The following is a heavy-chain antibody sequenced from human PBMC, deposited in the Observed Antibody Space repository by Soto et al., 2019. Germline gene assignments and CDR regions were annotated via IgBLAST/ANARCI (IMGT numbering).Heavy chain of an antibody. CDR1: GFTFSSYS. J-gene: IGHJ4*02. D-gene: IGHD5-12*01. Sequence: GGSLRLSCAASGFTFSSYSMNWVRQAPGKGLEWVSSISSSSSYIYYADSVKGRFTISRDNAKNSLYLQMNSLRAEDTAVYYCARSGYDFLGFDYWGQGTLVTVSS. CDR3: ARSGYDFLGFDY. V-gene: IGHV3-21*01. CDR2: ISSSSSYI.